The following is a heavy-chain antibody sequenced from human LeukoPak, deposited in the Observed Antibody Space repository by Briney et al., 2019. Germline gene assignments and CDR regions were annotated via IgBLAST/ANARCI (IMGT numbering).Heavy chain of an antibody. CDR2: MNPNSGNT. J-gene: IGHJ1*01. CDR3: ARAGYSYGSKYFQH. V-gene: IGHV1-8*03. CDR1: GYTFTSYD. Sequence: ASVTVSCKASGYTFTSYDINWVRQATGQGLEWMGWMNPNSGNTGYAQKFQGRVTITRDTSVSTAYMELSSLRSEDTAVYYCARAGYSYGSKYFQHWGQGTLVTVSS. D-gene: IGHD5-18*01.